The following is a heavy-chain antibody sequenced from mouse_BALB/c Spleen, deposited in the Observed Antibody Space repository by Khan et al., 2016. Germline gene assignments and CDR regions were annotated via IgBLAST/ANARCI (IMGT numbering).Heavy chain of an antibody. CDR1: GYPFTNYI. J-gene: IGHJ4*01. V-gene: IGHV1S136*01. CDR3: ARDYRYDWDVMDY. CDR2: INPHNDGI. Sequence: EVQLQESGPELVKPGASVKMSCKTSGYPFTNYILHWVKQKPGQGLEWIGYINPHNDGIKYNEKFKGKATLTSDTSSSTAYMDLSSLTSEDSAVYYCARDYRYDWDVMDYWGQGTSVTVSS. D-gene: IGHD2-14*01.